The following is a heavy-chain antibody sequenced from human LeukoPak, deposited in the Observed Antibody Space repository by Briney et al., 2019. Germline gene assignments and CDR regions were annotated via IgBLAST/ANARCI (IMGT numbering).Heavy chain of an antibody. Sequence: PGGSLRLSCAASGFTFSSYSMNWVRQAPGKGLEWVANIKQDGSERYYVDSVKGRFTISRDNAKNSLYLQMNSLRAEDTAVYYCAREVFWGDYWGQGTLVTVSS. CDR1: GFTFSSYS. V-gene: IGHV3-7*01. J-gene: IGHJ4*02. D-gene: IGHD3-16*01. CDR3: AREVFWGDY. CDR2: IKQDGSER.